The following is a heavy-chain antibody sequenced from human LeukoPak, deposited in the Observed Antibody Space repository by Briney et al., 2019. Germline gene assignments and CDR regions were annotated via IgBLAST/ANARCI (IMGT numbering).Heavy chain of an antibody. Sequence: GGSLRLSCAASGFTFSSYAMHWVRQAPGKGLEWVAVISYDGSNKYYADSVKGRFTISRDNSKSTLYLQMNSLRAEDTAVYYCARDRTFGLLWFGEYLTYPERYFDYWGQGTLVTVSS. CDR2: ISYDGSNK. D-gene: IGHD3-10*01. CDR1: GFTFSSYA. CDR3: ARDRTFGLLWFGEYLTYPERYFDY. V-gene: IGHV3-30-3*01. J-gene: IGHJ4*02.